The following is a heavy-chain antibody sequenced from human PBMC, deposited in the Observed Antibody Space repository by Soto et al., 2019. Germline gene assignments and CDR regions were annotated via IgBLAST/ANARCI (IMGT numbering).Heavy chain of an antibody. J-gene: IGHJ3*01. Sequence: EVQLVESEGGLVQRGGSLRLSCAASGFTFNYYWMHWVRQAPGQGLVWVSHIHSDGSSTTYADSVNGRFTISRDNAKKTLYLQMNSLRAEDSAVYDWARGDKGGFDLWGQGTTVTVSS. CDR2: IHSDGSST. D-gene: IGHD2-21*02. CDR1: GFTFNYYW. CDR3: ARGDKGGFDL. V-gene: IGHV3-74*01.